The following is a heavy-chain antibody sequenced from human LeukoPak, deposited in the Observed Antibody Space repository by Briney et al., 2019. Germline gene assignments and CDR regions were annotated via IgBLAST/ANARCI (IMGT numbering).Heavy chain of an antibody. J-gene: IGHJ4*02. D-gene: IGHD3-22*01. Sequence: GESLKISCKGSGYSFTSYWIGWVRQMPGKGLEWMGIIYPGDSDTRYSPSFQGQVTISADKSISTAYLQWSSLKASDTAMYYCARHGDSSGYLTLPFDYWGQGTLVTVPS. CDR2: IYPGDSDT. CDR1: GYSFTSYW. CDR3: ARHGDSSGYLTLPFDY. V-gene: IGHV5-51*01.